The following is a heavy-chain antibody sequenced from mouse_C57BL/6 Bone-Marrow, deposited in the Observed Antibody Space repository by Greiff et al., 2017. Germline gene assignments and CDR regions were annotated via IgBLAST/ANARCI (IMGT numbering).Heavy chain of an antibody. CDR3: ARSGFFDY. Sequence: VKLRESGAELVKPGASVKLSCKASGYTFTSYWMHWVKQRPGQGLEWIGMIHPNSGSTNYNEKFKSKATLTVDKSSSTAYMQLSSLTSEDSAVYYCARSGFFDYWGQGTTLTVSS. J-gene: IGHJ2*01. D-gene: IGHD3-1*01. V-gene: IGHV1-64*01. CDR1: GYTFTSYW. CDR2: IHPNSGST.